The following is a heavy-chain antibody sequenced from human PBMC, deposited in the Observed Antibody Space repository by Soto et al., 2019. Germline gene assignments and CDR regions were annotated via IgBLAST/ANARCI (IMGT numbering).Heavy chain of an antibody. CDR3: ARVPASHGGNWFYP. Sequence: HSETLSLTCTVSGGSISRYYWSWIRQRPGRGLEWIGYIYYSGSTNYNPSLKSRVTISADTSKTQFSLKLNSVTAADTAVYYCARVPASHGGNWFYPWGQGTLVTVSS. D-gene: IGHD5-18*01. CDR1: GGSISRYY. CDR2: IYYSGST. J-gene: IGHJ5*02. V-gene: IGHV4-59*01.